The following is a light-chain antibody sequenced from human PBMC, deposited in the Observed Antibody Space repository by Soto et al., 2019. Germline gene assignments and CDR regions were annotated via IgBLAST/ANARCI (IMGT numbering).Light chain of an antibody. CDR3: SLYTSGSSHYV. CDR1: SSDVGAYYS. Sequence: QSVLAQPASVSGSPGQSITISCTGTSSDVGAYYSVSWYQHHPGKAPKLIIYGVTNRPSGVSNRFSGSKSGNTASLTISGLQDEDEADYHCSLYTSGSSHYVLGTGTKVTVL. J-gene: IGLJ1*01. CDR2: GVT. V-gene: IGLV2-14*01.